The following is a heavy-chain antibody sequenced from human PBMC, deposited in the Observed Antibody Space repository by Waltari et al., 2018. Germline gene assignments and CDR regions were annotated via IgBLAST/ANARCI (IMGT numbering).Heavy chain of an antibody. CDR2: ISYDGSNK. CDR3: AKLRGPLDY. V-gene: IGHV3-30*18. CDR1: GFTFSSYG. J-gene: IGHJ4*02. Sequence: QVQLVESGGGVVQPGRSLRLSCAASGFTFSSYGMHWVRRAPGKGLEWVAVISYDGSNKYYADSVKGRFTISRDNSKNTLYLQMNSLRAEDTAVYYCAKLRGPLDYWGQGTLVTVSS.